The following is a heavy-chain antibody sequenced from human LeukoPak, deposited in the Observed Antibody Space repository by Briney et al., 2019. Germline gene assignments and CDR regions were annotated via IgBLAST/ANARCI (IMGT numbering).Heavy chain of an antibody. CDR2: IYYSGST. Sequence: SETLSLTCTVSGGSISSYYWSWIRQPPGKGLEWIGYIYYSGSTNYNPSLKSRVTISVDTSKNQFSLKLSSVTAADTAVYYCARPYSSSWHDAFDIWGQGTMATVSS. V-gene: IGHV4-59*12. J-gene: IGHJ3*02. D-gene: IGHD6-13*01. CDR1: GGSISSYY. CDR3: ARPYSSSWHDAFDI.